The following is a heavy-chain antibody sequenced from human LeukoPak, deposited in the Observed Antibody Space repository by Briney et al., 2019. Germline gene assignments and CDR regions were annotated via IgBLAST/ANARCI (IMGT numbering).Heavy chain of an antibody. CDR2: ISYDGSNK. CDR3: ASPIAVAGSGIDY. CDR1: GFTFSSYG. Sequence: PGRSLRPSCAASGFTFSSYGMHWVRQAPGKGLEWVAVISYDGSNKYYADSVKGRFTISRDNSKNTLYLQINSLRAEDTAVYYCASPIAVAGSGIDYWGQGTLVTVSS. V-gene: IGHV3-30*03. D-gene: IGHD6-19*01. J-gene: IGHJ4*02.